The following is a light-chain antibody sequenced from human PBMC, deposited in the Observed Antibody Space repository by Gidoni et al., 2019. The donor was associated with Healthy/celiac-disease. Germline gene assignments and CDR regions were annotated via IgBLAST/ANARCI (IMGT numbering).Light chain of an antibody. CDR2: AAY. CDR1: QSISSD. CDR3: QQSYSTPRT. J-gene: IGKJ1*01. Sequence: DIQMTQSPSSLSASVGDRVTITCRASQSISSDLNWYQQKPGKAPKLLIYAAYSVQSGVPSRFSGSGSGTDFTLTISSLQPEDFATYYCQQSYSTPRTFGQGTKVEIK. V-gene: IGKV1-39*01.